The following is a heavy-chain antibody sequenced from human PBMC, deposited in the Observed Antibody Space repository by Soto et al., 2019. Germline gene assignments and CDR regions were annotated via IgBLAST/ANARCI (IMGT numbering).Heavy chain of an antibody. V-gene: IGHV3-23*01. CDR1: GFTFSRYA. CDR2: ISGSGGST. Sequence: GSXRLSCSASGFTFSRYAMSWVRQAPGKGLEWVSAISGSGGSTYYADSVKGRFTISRDNSKNTLYLQMNSLRAEDTAVYYCAKSIVVVPAAMSFFDYWGQGTLVTVSS. J-gene: IGHJ4*02. D-gene: IGHD2-2*01. CDR3: AKSIVVVPAAMSFFDY.